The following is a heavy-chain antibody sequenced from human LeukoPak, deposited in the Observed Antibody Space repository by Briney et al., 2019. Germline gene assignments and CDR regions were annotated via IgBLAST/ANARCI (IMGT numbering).Heavy chain of an antibody. CDR3: TLPWGSGSYYDY. CDR1: GFTFSNAW. D-gene: IGHD3-10*01. Sequence: GGSLRLSCAASGFTFSNAWLNWVRQAPGKGLEWVGHIKSKTDGGTTDYAAPVKGRFTISRGDSKNTLFLQMNSLKTEDTAVYYCTLPWGSGSYYDYWGQGTLGSVSS. CDR2: IKSKTDGGTT. V-gene: IGHV3-15*01. J-gene: IGHJ4*02.